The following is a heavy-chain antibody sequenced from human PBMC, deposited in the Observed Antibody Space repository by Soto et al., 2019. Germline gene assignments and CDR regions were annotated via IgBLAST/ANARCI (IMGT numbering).Heavy chain of an antibody. Sequence: QVQLQESGPGLVRPSETLSLTCTVSGGSVSGGSYFWSWVRQPPGKGLEWIGYFYYSGSTKYNPSLKXRXTXLXDTSKNQFSLKLNSVTAADTAVYYCVREGRMGTFDYWGQGALVTVSS. V-gene: IGHV4-61*01. J-gene: IGHJ4*02. CDR1: GGSVSGGSYF. CDR3: VREGRMGTFDY. D-gene: IGHD1-1*01. CDR2: FYYSGST.